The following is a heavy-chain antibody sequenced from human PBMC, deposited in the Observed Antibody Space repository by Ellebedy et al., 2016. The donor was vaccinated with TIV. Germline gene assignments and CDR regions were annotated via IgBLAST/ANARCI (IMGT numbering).Heavy chain of an antibody. CDR2: IKSKTDGGTT. J-gene: IGHJ4*02. Sequence: GESLKISCAASGFTFSNAWMSWVRQAPGKGLEWVGRIKSKTDGGTTDYAAPVKGRFTISRDDSKNTLYLQMNSLKTEDTAVYYCTTDPLAGPVAGEDYWGQGTLVTVSS. D-gene: IGHD6-13*01. CDR3: TTDPLAGPVAGEDY. V-gene: IGHV3-15*01. CDR1: GFTFSNAW.